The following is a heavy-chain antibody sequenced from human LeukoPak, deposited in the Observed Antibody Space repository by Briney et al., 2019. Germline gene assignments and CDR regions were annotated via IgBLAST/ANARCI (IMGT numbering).Heavy chain of an antibody. D-gene: IGHD3-10*01. Sequence: GGSLRLSCAASGFTFSSYSMNWVRQAPGKGLEWVSSISSSSSYIYYADSVKGRFTISRDNAKNSLYLQMNSLRAEDTALYYCAKGSFMVRGVNDAFDIWGQGTMVTVSS. J-gene: IGHJ3*02. CDR2: ISSSSSYI. CDR1: GFTFSSYS. CDR3: AKGSFMVRGVNDAFDI. V-gene: IGHV3-21*04.